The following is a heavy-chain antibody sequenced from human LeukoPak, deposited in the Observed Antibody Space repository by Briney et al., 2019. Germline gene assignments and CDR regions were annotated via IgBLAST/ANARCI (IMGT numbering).Heavy chain of an antibody. D-gene: IGHD5-18*01. CDR2: IGYEGSNK. CDR3: ARGHVRGYSYGFGY. Sequence: GGSLRLSCAASGFMFRSYGMHWLREAPGKGLEGVAVIGYEGSNKYYTDSVKGRFTISRDNSNNTLYLQMNSLRVEDTAVYYCARGHVRGYSYGFGYWGQGSLVTVSS. CDR1: GFMFRSYG. J-gene: IGHJ4*02. V-gene: IGHV3-33*08.